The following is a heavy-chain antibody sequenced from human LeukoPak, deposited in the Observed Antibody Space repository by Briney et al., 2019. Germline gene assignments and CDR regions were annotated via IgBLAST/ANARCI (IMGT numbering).Heavy chain of an antibody. Sequence: ASVKVSCTASGYTFTGYYMHWVRQAPGQGLEWMGWINPNSGGTNYAQKFQGRVTMTRDTSISTAYMELSRLRSDDTAVYYCARDDVLLWFGESHWGQGTLVTVSS. CDR3: ARDDVLLWFGESH. V-gene: IGHV1-2*02. D-gene: IGHD3-10*01. J-gene: IGHJ4*02. CDR1: GYTFTGYY. CDR2: INPNSGGT.